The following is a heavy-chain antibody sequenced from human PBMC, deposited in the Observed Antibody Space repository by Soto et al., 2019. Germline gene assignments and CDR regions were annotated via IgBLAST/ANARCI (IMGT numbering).Heavy chain of an antibody. D-gene: IGHD3-3*01. V-gene: IGHV3-30-3*01. J-gene: IGHJ6*02. CDR1: GFTFSSYA. CDR2: ISYDGSNK. Sequence: QVQLVESGGGVVQPGRSLRLSCAASGFTFSSYAMHWVRQAPGKGLEWVAVISYDGSNKNYADSVKGRFTISRDNSKNTLYLQMKSLRAEDTAVYYCARGYDFWSGYYYPYGMDVWGQGTTVTVSS. CDR3: ARGYDFWSGYYYPYGMDV.